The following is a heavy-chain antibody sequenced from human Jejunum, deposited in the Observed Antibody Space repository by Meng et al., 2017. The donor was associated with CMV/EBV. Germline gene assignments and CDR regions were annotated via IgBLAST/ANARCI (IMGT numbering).Heavy chain of an antibody. Sequence: CNRYAISWVRRAPGQGLEWMGGIIPIFRTTNYAQRFQGRATITTGESTSTVYMELSSLTSDDTAVYYCATAPRGDYEPYYYYGLDVWGPGTTVTV. CDR3: ATAPRGDYEPYYYYGLDV. J-gene: IGHJ6*02. V-gene: IGHV1-69*05. CDR2: IIPIFRTT. D-gene: IGHD4-17*01. CDR1: CNRYA.